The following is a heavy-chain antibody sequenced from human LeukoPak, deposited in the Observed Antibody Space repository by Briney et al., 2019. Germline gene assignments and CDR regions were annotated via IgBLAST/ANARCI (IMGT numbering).Heavy chain of an antibody. CDR3: ARRFGTTTVAYDAFDI. V-gene: IGHV4-59*08. CDR2: IYYSGST. J-gene: IGHJ3*02. CDR1: GGSISSYY. D-gene: IGHD4-23*01. Sequence: SETLSLTCTVSGGSISSYYWSWIRQPPGKGLEWIGYIYYSGSTNYNPSLKSRVTISVDTSKNRFSLKLSSVTAADTAVYYCARRFGTTTVAYDAFDIWGQGTMVTVSS.